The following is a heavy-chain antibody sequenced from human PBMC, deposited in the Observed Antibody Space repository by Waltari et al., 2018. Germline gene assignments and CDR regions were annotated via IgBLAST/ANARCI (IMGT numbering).Heavy chain of an antibody. V-gene: IGHV4-39*01. CDR1: NGSITSNNYP. CDR2: ISYSGRT. Sequence: QLHLQESGPRLVRPPEILSLTCSVSNGSITSNNYPWGWIRQSPGKPLEWVGRISYSGRTYYNPSLQSRLTLSIDTSKNHFTLNLRSVTAADAAVYYCASSSCLYSCGLGVWGQGTTVSVSS. J-gene: IGHJ6*02. CDR3: ASSSCLYSCGLGV.